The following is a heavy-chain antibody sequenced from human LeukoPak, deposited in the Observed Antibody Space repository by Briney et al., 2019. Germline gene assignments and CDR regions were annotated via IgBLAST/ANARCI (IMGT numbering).Heavy chain of an antibody. CDR3: ARGPPDGSGSYYNPPPSSDY. V-gene: IGHV4-30-2*01. CDR1: GGSISSGGYY. CDR2: IYHSGST. J-gene: IGHJ4*02. Sequence: ASETLSLTCTVSGGSISSGGYYWSWIRQPPGKGLEWIGYIYHSGSTYYNPSLKSRVTISVDRSKNQFSLKLSSVTAADTAVYYCARGPPDGSGSYYNPPPSSDYWGQGTLVTVSS. D-gene: IGHD3-10*01.